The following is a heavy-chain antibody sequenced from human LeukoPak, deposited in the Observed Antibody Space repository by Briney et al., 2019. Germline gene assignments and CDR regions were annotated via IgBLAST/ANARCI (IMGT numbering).Heavy chain of an antibody. D-gene: IGHD4-17*01. CDR3: ANYGVVLASYSCPSPFGY. V-gene: IGHV4-38-2*02. Sequence: SETLSLTCTVSGSSMSSDYYWGWIRQPPGKGLEWIGSISDSGSAYYNPSLKSRVVIAVDPSKKQFSLKVPAVSAADPDLYYCANYGVVLASYSCPSPFGYWGQGSQV. CDR2: ISDSGSA. J-gene: IGHJ4*02. CDR1: GSSMSSDYY.